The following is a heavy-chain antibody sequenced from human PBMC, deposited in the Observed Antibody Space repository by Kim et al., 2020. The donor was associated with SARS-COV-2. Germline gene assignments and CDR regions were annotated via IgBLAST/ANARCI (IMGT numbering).Heavy chain of an antibody. CDR2: INSDGSLT. CDR3: ARVGCSGGSCSYYGYYY. CDR1: GFTLSGYG. V-gene: IGHV3-74*01. D-gene: IGHD2-15*01. J-gene: IGHJ6*03. Sequence: GGSLRLSCATPGFTLSGYGMHWVRQVPGKGLVWVSRINSDGSLTKTADSVKGRFTISRDNAQNKVYLQMNSLRAEDTGLYYCARVGCSGGSCSYYGYYY.